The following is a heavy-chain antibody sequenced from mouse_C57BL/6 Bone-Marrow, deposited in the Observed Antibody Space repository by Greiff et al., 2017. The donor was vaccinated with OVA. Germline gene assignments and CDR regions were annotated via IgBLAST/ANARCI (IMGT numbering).Heavy chain of an antibody. CDR2: IYPRSGNT. V-gene: IGHV1-81*01. CDR1: GYTFTSYG. D-gene: IGHD2-5*01. J-gene: IGHJ2*01. Sequence: QVQLQQSGAELARPGASVKLSCKASGYTFTSYGISWVKQRTGQGLEWIGEIYPRSGNTYYNEKFKGKATLTADKSSSTAYMELRSLTSEDSAVYFCARLGAYYSNYACYFDYWGQGTTLTVSS. CDR3: ARLGAYYSNYACYFDY.